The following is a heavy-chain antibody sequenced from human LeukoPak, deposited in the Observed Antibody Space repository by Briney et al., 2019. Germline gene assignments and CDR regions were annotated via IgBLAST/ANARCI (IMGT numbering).Heavy chain of an antibody. J-gene: IGHJ4*02. Sequence: ASVKVSCKASGYTFTGYYMHWVRQAPGQGLEWMGWINPNSGGTNYAQKFQGWVTMTRDTSISTAYMELSSLRSEDTAVYYCARENPSDYYGSGANDYWGQGTLVTVSS. CDR2: INPNSGGT. CDR1: GYTFTGYY. CDR3: ARENPSDYYGSGANDY. D-gene: IGHD3-10*01. V-gene: IGHV1-2*04.